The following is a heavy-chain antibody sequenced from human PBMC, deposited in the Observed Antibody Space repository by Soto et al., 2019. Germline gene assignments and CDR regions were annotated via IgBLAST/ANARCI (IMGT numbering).Heavy chain of an antibody. CDR3: ARDLEYGGNPPGFSPIDY. CDR1: GYTFTGYY. Sequence: ASVKVSCKASGYTFTGYYMHWVRQAPGQGLEWMGWINPNSGGTNYAQKFQGRVTMTRDTSISTAYMELSRLRSDDTAVYYCARDLEYGGNPPGFSPIDYWGQGTLVTVSS. D-gene: IGHD4-17*01. CDR2: INPNSGGT. V-gene: IGHV1-2*02. J-gene: IGHJ4*02.